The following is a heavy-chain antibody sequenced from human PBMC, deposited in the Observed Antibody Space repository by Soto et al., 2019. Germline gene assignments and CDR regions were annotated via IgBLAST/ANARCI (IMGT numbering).Heavy chain of an antibody. CDR1: GGTFSCYA. CDR2: IIPIFGTA. Sequence: ASVKLSCKAPGGTFSCYAISWVRQDTGQGLEWMGGIIPIFGTANYAQKFQGRVTITADESTSTAYMELSSLRSEDTAVYYCARAGRGSSFLDYYGMDVWGQGTTVTVSS. V-gene: IGHV1-69*13. J-gene: IGHJ6*02. CDR3: ARAGRGSSFLDYYGMDV. D-gene: IGHD6-6*01.